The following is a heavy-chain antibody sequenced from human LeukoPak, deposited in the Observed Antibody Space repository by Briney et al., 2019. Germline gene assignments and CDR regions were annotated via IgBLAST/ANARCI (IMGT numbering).Heavy chain of an antibody. V-gene: IGHV3-74*01. CDR2: INSDGSST. CDR1: GFTFSTYW. Sequence: GGSLRLSCAASGFTFSTYWMHWVRQAPGTGLVWVSRINSDGSSTTYADSVKGRFTISRDNAKNTLSLQMNSLRAEDTAVYYCARQQLDAFDIWGPGTMVTVSS. D-gene: IGHD6-13*01. CDR3: ARQQLDAFDI. J-gene: IGHJ3*02.